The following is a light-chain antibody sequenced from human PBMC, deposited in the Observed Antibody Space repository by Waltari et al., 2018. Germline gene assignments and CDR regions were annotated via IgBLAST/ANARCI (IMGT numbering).Light chain of an antibody. J-gene: IGKJ1*01. V-gene: IGKV1-39*01. CDR3: QQSYSHTRT. CDR1: QSISSY. Sequence: DIHMTQSPSSLSTSVGDRVTITCRASQSISSYLNWYQQKPGKAPKLLIYAASNLQSGVPSRFSGSGSGRDFTLIISSLQPEDFATYYCQQSYSHTRTFGQGTKVEIK. CDR2: AAS.